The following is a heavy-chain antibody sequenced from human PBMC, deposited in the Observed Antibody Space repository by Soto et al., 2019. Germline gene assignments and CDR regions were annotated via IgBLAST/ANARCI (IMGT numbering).Heavy chain of an antibody. CDR2: MNPNSGNT. CDR3: ARGRMIRDIVVVPAAPRHYYMDV. Sequence: GASVKVSCKASGYTFTSYDINWVRQATGQGLEWMGWMNPNSGNTGYAQKFQGRVTMTRNTSISTAYMELSSLRSEDTAVYYCARGRMIRDIVVVPAAPRHYYMDVWGKGTTVTVSS. V-gene: IGHV1-8*01. CDR1: GYTFTSYD. J-gene: IGHJ6*03. D-gene: IGHD2-2*01.